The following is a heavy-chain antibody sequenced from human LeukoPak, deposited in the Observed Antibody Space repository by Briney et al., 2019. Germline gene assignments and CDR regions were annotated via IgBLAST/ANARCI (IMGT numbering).Heavy chain of an antibody. CDR2: INTNIGNP. CDR3: ARAEGSGSYQVIDY. CDR1: GYTFTNYG. J-gene: IGHJ4*02. V-gene: IGHV7-4-1*02. Sequence: ASVKVSCKASGYTFTNYGMNWVRQAPGQGLEWMGWINTNIGNPTYAQGFTGRFVFSLDTSVSTAYLQISSLKAEDTAVYYCARAEGSGSYQVIDYWGQGTLVTVSS. D-gene: IGHD3-10*01.